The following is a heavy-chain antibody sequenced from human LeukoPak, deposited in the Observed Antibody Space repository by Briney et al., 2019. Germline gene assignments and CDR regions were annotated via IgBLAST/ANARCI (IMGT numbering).Heavy chain of an antibody. V-gene: IGHV3-53*01. Sequence: PGGSLRLSCAASGFTVSSNYMSWVRQAPGKGLDWVSVIYSGGSTYYADSVKGRFTISRDNSKNTLYLQMNSLRAEDTAVYYCAREDILTGSNAFDIWGQGTMVTVSS. CDR2: IYSGGST. J-gene: IGHJ3*02. D-gene: IGHD3-9*01. CDR1: GFTVSSNY. CDR3: AREDILTGSNAFDI.